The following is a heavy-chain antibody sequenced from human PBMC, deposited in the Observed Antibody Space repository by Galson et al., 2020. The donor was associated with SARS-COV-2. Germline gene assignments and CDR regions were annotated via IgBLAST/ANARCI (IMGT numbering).Heavy chain of an antibody. J-gene: IGHJ4*02. CDR3: TRDRIGGADSRLIIFGY. D-gene: IGHD6-19*01. CDR1: GGTLNSSA. CDR2: IIPDFGTA. Sequence: ASVTVPCKASGGTLNSSAFNWLRQAPGQGLEWVGRIIPDFGTATYAQKFQGRFTITADESTNTAYMAVSSLNSEDTAVYYCTRDRIGGADSRLIIFGYWGQGTLVTVSS. V-gene: IGHV1-69*13.